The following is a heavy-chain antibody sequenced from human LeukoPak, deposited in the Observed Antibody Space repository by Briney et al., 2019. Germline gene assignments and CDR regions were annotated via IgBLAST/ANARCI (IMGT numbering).Heavy chain of an antibody. Sequence: ASVKVSCKASGYTFTSYGISWVRQAPGQGLEWMGWISAYNGNTNYAQKLQGRVTMTTDTSTSTAYMELRSLRSDDTAVYYCARGSGWLGYCSSTSCSDFDPWGQGTLVTVSS. CDR2: ISAYNGNT. CDR1: GYTFTSYG. D-gene: IGHD2-2*01. V-gene: IGHV1-18*01. J-gene: IGHJ5*02. CDR3: ARGSGWLGYCSSTSCSDFDP.